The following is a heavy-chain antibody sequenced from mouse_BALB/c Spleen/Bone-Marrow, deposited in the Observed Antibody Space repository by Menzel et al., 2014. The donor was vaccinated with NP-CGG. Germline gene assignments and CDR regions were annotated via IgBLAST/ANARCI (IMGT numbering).Heavy chain of an antibody. Sequence: EVQLQQSGGGLVQPGGSRKLSCAASGFTFSSFGMHWVRQAPEKGLEGVAYISGGSSIIYYADTVKGCFTISRDNPKNTLFLQMTSLRSEDTAIYYCARKDYFGYAAMDYWGQGTSVTVSS. CDR3: ARKDYFGYAAMDY. V-gene: IGHV5-17*02. J-gene: IGHJ4*01. D-gene: IGHD1-2*01. CDR1: GFTFSSFG. CDR2: ISGGSSII.